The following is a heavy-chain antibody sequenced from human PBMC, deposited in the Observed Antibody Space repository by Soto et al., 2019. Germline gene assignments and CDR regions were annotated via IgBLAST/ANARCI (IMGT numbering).Heavy chain of an antibody. CDR1: GGTFSSYA. CDR2: IIPIFGTA. CDR3: ALSGYSYGHFDY. Sequence: QVQLVQAGAEVKKPGSSVKVSCKASGGTFSSYAISWVRQAPGQGLEWMGGIIPIFGTANYAQKFQGRVTITADESTSTAYMDLSSLRSEDTAVYYCALSGYSYGHFDYWGQGTLVTVSS. D-gene: IGHD5-18*01. V-gene: IGHV1-69*01. J-gene: IGHJ4*02.